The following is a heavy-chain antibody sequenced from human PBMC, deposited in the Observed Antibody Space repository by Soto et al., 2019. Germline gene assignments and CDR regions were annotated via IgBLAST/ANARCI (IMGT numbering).Heavy chain of an antibody. CDR3: ARDPRRDIFEHR. Sequence: EVQLVESGGGLVKPGGSLRLSCAASGFTFSSYSMNWVRQAPGKGLEWVSSISSSSSYIYYADSVKGRFTISRDNAKNSLYLQMNSLRAEDTAVYYCARDPRRDIFEHRWGQGTLVTVSS. CDR1: GFTFSSYS. V-gene: IGHV3-21*01. J-gene: IGHJ4*02. D-gene: IGHD3-9*01. CDR2: ISSSSSYI.